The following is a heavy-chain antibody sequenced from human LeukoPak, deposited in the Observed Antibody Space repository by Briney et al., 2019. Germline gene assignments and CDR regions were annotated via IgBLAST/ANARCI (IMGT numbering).Heavy chain of an antibody. CDR3: AKGRSIGDYYDRSVNYGTTLDY. Sequence: GGSLRLSCAASGFTFDDYAMHWVRQAPGKGLEWVSGISWNSGSIGYADSVKGRFTISRDNAKNSLYLQMNSLRAEDTALYYCAKGRSIGDYYDRSVNYGTTLDYGGQGTLVTVSS. CDR2: ISWNSGSI. J-gene: IGHJ4*02. D-gene: IGHD3-22*01. V-gene: IGHV3-9*01. CDR1: GFTFDDYA.